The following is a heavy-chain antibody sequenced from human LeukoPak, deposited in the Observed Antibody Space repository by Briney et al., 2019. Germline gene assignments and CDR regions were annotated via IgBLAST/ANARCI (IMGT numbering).Heavy chain of an antibody. CDR3: AGGGVRCSSTSCYAGIAVAGTHLDY. Sequence: ASVKVSCKASGYTFTSYGISWVRQAPGQGLEWMGWISAYNGNTNYAQKLQGRVTMTTDTSTSTAYMELRSLRSDDAAVYYCAGGGVRCSSTSCYAGIAVAGTHLDYWGQGTLVTVSS. D-gene: IGHD2-2*01. CDR1: GYTFTSYG. CDR2: ISAYNGNT. J-gene: IGHJ4*02. V-gene: IGHV1-18*01.